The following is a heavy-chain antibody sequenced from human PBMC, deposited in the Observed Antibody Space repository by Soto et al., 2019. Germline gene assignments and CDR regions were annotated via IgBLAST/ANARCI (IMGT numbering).Heavy chain of an antibody. Sequence: QVQLVQSGAEVKKPGASVKVSCKASGYTFTSYDINWVRQATGQGLEWMGWMNPNSGNTGYAQKFQGRVTMTRHTSISTAYMELSCLRSEDTAVYYCARWPDGYYYYGMDVWGQGTTVTVSS. CDR1: GYTFTSYD. CDR3: ARWPDGYYYYGMDV. V-gene: IGHV1-8*01. J-gene: IGHJ6*02. CDR2: MNPNSGNT.